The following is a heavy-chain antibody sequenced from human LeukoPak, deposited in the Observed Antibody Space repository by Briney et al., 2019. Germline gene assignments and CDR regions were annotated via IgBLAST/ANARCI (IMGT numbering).Heavy chain of an antibody. V-gene: IGHV1-69*04. CDR1: GGTFSSYA. Sequence: GASVKVSCKASGGTFSSYAISWVRQAPGQGLEWMGRIIPILGIANYAQKFQGRVTMTEDTSTDTAYMELSSLRSEDTAVCYCATGVSSWYSNERYFDYWGQGTLVTVSS. CDR3: ATGVSSWYSNERYFDY. CDR2: IIPILGIA. J-gene: IGHJ4*02. D-gene: IGHD6-13*01.